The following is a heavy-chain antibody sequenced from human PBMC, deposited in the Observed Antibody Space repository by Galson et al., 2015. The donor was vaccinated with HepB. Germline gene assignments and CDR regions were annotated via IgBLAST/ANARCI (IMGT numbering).Heavy chain of an antibody. D-gene: IGHD2-2*01. Sequence: SLRLSCAASGFTFSSYAMSWVRQAPGKGLEWVSAISGSGGSTYYADSVKGRFTISRDNSKNTLYLQMNSLRAEDTAVYYCAKSPVVPAATLYYFDYWGQGTLVTVSS. CDR1: GFTFSSYA. J-gene: IGHJ4*02. V-gene: IGHV3-23*01. CDR2: ISGSGGST. CDR3: AKSPVVPAATLYYFDY.